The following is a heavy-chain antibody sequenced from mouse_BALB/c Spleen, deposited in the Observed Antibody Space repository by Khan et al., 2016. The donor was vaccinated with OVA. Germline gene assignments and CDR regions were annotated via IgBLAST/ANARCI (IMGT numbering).Heavy chain of an antibody. V-gene: IGHV5-4*02. Sequence: EVELVESGGGLVKPGGSLKLSCAASGFAFRDYYMYWVRQTPEKRLEWVATISDGGSYTYYPDSVKGRFTISRDDAKNNLYLQMSSLKSEDTAMYYCARGYYGDPFAYWGQGTLVTVSA. CDR3: ARGYYGDPFAY. J-gene: IGHJ3*01. D-gene: IGHD2-13*01. CDR2: ISDGGSYT. CDR1: GFAFRDYY.